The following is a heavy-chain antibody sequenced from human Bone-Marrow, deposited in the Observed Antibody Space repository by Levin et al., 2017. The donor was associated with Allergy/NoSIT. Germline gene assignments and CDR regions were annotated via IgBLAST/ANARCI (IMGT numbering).Heavy chain of an antibody. CDR2: ISYDGSNK. CDR1: GFTFSSYA. V-gene: IGHV3-30-3*01. CDR3: ARDKVYSYGYYYYGMDV. D-gene: IGHD5-18*01. Sequence: SCAASGFTFSSYAMHWVRQAPGKGLEWVAVISYDGSNKYYADSVKGRFTITRDNSKNTLYLQMNSLRAEDTAVYYCARDKVYSYGYYYYGMDVWGQGTTVTVSS. J-gene: IGHJ6*02.